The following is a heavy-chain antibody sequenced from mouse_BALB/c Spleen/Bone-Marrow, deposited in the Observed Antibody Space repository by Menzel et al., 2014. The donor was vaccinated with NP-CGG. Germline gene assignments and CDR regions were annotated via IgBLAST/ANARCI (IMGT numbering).Heavy chain of an antibody. Sequence: QVQLQQSGAELMKPGASVKISCMATGHTFSNYWIEWVKQRPGHGPEWIGEILPGSGGTDYNENFKGKATFTADTSSKTAYMQLSNLTSADSAVYYRARVIYWYLDVWGAGTTVTVSS. CDR3: ARVIYWYLDV. CDR1: GHTFSNYW. V-gene: IGHV1-9*01. CDR2: ILPGSGGT. J-gene: IGHJ1*01.